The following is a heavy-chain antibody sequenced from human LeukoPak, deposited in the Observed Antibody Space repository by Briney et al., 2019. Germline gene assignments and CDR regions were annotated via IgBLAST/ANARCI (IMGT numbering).Heavy chain of an antibody. CDR3: ARDTIAVTKNYGMDV. Sequence: GASVKVSCKASGYTFTSYYMHWVRQAPGQGLEWMGIINPSGGSTSYAQKFQGRVTMTRDTSTSTVYMELSSLRSEDTAVYYCARDTIAVTKNYGMDVWGQGTTVTVSS. V-gene: IGHV1-46*01. D-gene: IGHD6-19*01. J-gene: IGHJ6*02. CDR2: INPSGGST. CDR1: GYTFTSYY.